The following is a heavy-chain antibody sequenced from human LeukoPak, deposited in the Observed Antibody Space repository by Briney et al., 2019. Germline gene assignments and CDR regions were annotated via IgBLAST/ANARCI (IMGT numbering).Heavy chain of an antibody. CDR2: IDGSGGRS. J-gene: IGHJ5*02. V-gene: IGHV3-23*01. Sequence: GGSLRLSCAASGFTFNTYVMNWVGQAPGKGVEGVAAIDGSGGRSYYADSVKKDRFTISRDNSKNTLYLQINSLLPEDTAIYYCAKAPMAGTQWYDPWGQGTLVIVSS. CDR3: AKAPMAGTQWYDP. D-gene: IGHD6-19*01. CDR1: GFTFNTYV.